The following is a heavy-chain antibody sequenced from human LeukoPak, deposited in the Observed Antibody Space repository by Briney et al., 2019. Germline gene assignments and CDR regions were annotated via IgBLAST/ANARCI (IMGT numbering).Heavy chain of an antibody. Sequence: GRPLRLSCAASGFTFSSYGMHWVRQAPGKGLEWVAVISYDGSNKYYADSVKGRFTISRDNSKNTLYLQMNSLRAEDTAVYYCAKDGPQTVTTTRCYYYGMDVWGKGTTVTVSS. J-gene: IGHJ6*04. CDR1: GFTFSSYG. CDR2: ISYDGSNK. CDR3: AKDGPQTVTTTRCYYYGMDV. D-gene: IGHD4-17*01. V-gene: IGHV3-30*18.